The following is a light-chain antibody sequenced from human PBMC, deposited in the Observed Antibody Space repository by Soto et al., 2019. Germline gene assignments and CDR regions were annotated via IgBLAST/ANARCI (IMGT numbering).Light chain of an antibody. CDR1: QSVLFTSNNKNF. V-gene: IGKV4-1*01. CDR2: WAS. J-gene: IGKJ1*01. Sequence: DIVMTQSPGSLAVSLGERAVITCKSSQSVLFTSNNKNFLAWYQQKAGQPPKLLINWASTRESGVPERFSGSGSGTDFTLTISSLQAEDVAVYFCQQFYAAPPTFGQGTKVEIK. CDR3: QQFYAAPPT.